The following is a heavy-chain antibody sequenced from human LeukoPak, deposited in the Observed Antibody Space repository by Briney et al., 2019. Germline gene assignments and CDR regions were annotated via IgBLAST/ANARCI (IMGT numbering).Heavy chain of an antibody. J-gene: IGHJ4*02. CDR1: GFDFSSNG. V-gene: IGHV3-23*01. Sequence: PGGSLRLSCAASGFDFSSNGMSWLRQAPGKGREWVSAISGSGGSTYYADSVKGRFTISRDKSKNTLYLQMNSLRAEDTAVYYCAKDISGSYRPHYFDYWGQGTLVTVSS. CDR3: AKDISGSYRPHYFDY. CDR2: ISGSGGST. D-gene: IGHD1-26*01.